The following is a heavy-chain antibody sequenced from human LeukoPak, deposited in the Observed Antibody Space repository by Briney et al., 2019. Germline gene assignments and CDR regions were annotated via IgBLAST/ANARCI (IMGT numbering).Heavy chain of an antibody. CDR3: AREASGWYSIFDY. CDR1: GFTFSSYG. J-gene: IGHJ4*02. V-gene: IGHV3-33*01. CDR2: IWYDGSNK. Sequence: GRSLRLSCAASGFTFSSYGMHWVRQASGKGLEWVAVIWYDGSNKYYADSVKGRFTISRDNSKNTLYLQMNSLRAEDTAVYYCAREASGWYSIFDYWGQGTLVTVSS. D-gene: IGHD6-19*01.